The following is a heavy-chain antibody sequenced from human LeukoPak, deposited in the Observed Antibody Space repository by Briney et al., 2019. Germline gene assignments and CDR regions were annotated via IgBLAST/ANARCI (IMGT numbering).Heavy chain of an antibody. CDR2: IYYSGST. CDR1: GGSISSSSYY. Sequence: SETLSLTCTVSGGSISSSSYYWGWIRQPPGKGLEWIGSIYYSGSTYYNPSLESRVTISVDTSKNQFSLKLSSVTAADTAVYYCARQGGARDYWGQGTLVTVSS. D-gene: IGHD1-26*01. CDR3: ARQGGARDY. J-gene: IGHJ4*02. V-gene: IGHV4-39*07.